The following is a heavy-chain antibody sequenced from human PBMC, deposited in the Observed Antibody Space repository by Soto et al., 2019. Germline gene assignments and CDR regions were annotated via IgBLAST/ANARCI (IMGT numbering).Heavy chain of an antibody. CDR2: IYYTGNT. J-gene: IGHJ4*02. CDR1: GGSISSSTFY. D-gene: IGHD5-18*01. Sequence: SETLSLTCAVSGGSISSSTFYWGWIRQPLGKGLEWIGSIYYTGNTFYNPSLKSRVTISLDTSKNQFSLKLSSMTAADTAVYYCARGYGRNFDYWGQGTLVTVSS. V-gene: IGHV4-39*01. CDR3: ARGYGRNFDY.